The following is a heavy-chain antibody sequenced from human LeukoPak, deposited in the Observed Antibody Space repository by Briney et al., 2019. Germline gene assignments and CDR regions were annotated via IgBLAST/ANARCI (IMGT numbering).Heavy chain of an antibody. CDR1: GYTFTSYA. V-gene: IGHV1-3*01. CDR2: INAGNGNT. D-gene: IGHD3-10*01. CDR3: ARPRTLWFGELSLTY. J-gene: IGHJ4*02. Sequence: GASVKVSCKASGYTFTSYAMHWVRQAPGQRLEWIGWINAGNGNTKYSQKFQGRVTITRDTSASTAYMELSSLRSEDTAVYYCARPRTLWFGELSLTYWGQGTLVTVSS.